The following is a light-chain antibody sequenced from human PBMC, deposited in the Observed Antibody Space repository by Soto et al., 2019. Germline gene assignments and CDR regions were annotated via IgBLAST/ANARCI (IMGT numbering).Light chain of an antibody. J-gene: IGLJ1*01. CDR2: DVT. CDR3: CSYTSSSTLYV. Sequence: QSVLTQPASVSGSPGQSITISCTGTSSDIGAYNYVSWYQQHPGRAPKLIIYDVTHRPAGISSRFSASKSGNTASLTISVLQAEDEADYYCCSYTSSSTLYVFGTGTKVPVL. CDR1: SSDIGAYNY. V-gene: IGLV2-14*03.